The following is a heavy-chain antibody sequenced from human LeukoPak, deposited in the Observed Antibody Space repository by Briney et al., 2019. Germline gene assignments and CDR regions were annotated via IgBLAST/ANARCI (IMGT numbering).Heavy chain of an antibody. V-gene: IGHV3-23*01. CDR2: ISGSGGST. Sequence: PGGSLRLSCAASGFTFSSYAMSWAREAPGKGLEWVSAISGSGGSTYYADSVKGRFTIPRDNSKNTLYLQMNSLRAEDTAVYYCAKTKYTAMVYYFDYWGQGTLVTVSS. J-gene: IGHJ4*02. D-gene: IGHD5-18*01. CDR1: GFTFSSYA. CDR3: AKTKYTAMVYYFDY.